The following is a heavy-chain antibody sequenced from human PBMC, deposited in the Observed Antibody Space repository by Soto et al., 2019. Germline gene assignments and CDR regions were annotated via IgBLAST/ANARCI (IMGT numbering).Heavy chain of an antibody. CDR3: ARARYYDFWSGSLLLHAFDI. V-gene: IGHV3-53*02. Sequence: EVQLVETGGGLIQPGGSLRLSCAASGFTVSSNYMSWVRQAPGKGLEWFSVIYSGGSTYYADSLKGRFTSSRDNSKNTLYLQMTSLRAEDTAVYYCARARYYDFWSGSLLLHAFDIWGQGTMVTVSS. CDR2: IYSGGST. D-gene: IGHD3-3*01. CDR1: GFTVSSNY. J-gene: IGHJ3*02.